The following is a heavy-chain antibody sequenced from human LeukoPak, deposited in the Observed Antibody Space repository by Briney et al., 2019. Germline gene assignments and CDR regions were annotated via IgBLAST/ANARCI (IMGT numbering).Heavy chain of an antibody. D-gene: IGHD4-17*01. CDR3: AKFTVTTSGYTFDI. J-gene: IGHJ3*02. V-gene: IGHV4-30-2*01. CDR2: FFHTGNT. CDR1: GGSVSSAGYS. Sequence: SETLSLTCAVPGGSVSSAGYSWSWIRQPPGRGLECIGYFFHTGNTYYNPSLESRVTISLDRSRNQFSLKLSSATAADTAVYYCAKFTVTTSGYTFDIWGQGTMVTVSS.